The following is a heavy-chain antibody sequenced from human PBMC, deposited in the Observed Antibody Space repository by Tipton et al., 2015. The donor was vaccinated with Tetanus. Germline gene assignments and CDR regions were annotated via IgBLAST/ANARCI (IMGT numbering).Heavy chain of an antibody. V-gene: IGHV3-23*01. Sequence: GSLRLSCAASGFTFSNYAMIWVRQAPGKGLEWVSAISASGRNTYYADSVKGRFTSSRDNSKNIHYLEMSSLRAEDTGLYFCARDNYDSKDFSDYWGQGTLITVSS. D-gene: IGHD3-3*01. CDR1: GFTFSNYA. CDR3: ARDNYDSKDFSDY. J-gene: IGHJ4*02. CDR2: ISASGRNT.